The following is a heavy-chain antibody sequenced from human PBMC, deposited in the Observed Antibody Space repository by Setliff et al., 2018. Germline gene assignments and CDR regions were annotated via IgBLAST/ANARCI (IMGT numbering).Heavy chain of an antibody. J-gene: IGHJ4*02. CDR3: AKGRGEMDS. CDR1: GGSISSGDYY. V-gene: IGHV4-30-4*08. Sequence: LSLTCTVSGGSISSGDYYWSWIRQPPGKGLEWMGYIYSSGSTYYNPSLKSRVSISIDTSKNQFSLNVRSVTAADTAIDYWAKGRGEMDSWGQGILVTVSS. CDR2: IYSSGST. D-gene: IGHD3-10*01.